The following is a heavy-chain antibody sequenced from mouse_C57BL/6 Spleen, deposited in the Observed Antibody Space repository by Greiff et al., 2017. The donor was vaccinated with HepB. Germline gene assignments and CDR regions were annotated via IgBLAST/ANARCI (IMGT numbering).Heavy chain of an antibody. CDR3: ARGHSNEAWFAY. CDR1: GYTFTSYW. V-gene: IGHV1-50*01. D-gene: IGHD2-5*01. Sequence: QVQLQQPGAELVKPGASVKLSCKASGYTFTSYWMQWVKQRPGQGLEWIGEIDPSDSYTNYNQKFKGKATLTVDTSSSTAYMQLSSLTSEDSAVYYCARGHSNEAWFAYWGQGTLVTVSA. J-gene: IGHJ3*01. CDR2: IDPSDSYT.